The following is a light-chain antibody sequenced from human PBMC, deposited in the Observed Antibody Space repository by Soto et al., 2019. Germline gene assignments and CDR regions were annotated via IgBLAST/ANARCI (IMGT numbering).Light chain of an antibody. CDR3: SSYTSSSSVV. V-gene: IGLV2-14*01. J-gene: IGLJ2*01. CDR2: DVS. CDR1: SSDVGDYNY. Sequence: QSVLTQPASESGSPGQSITISCTGTSSDVGDYNYVSWYQQHPGKAPKLMIYDVSNRPSGVSNRFSGSKSGNTASLTISGLQAEDEADYYCSSYTSSSSVVFGGGTKVTVL.